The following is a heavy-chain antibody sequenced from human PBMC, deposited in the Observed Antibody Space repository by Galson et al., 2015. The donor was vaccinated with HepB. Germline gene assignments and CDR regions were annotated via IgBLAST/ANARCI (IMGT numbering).Heavy chain of an antibody. CDR3: ARGFYGGNSFAPFGY. J-gene: IGHJ4*02. Sequence: SVKVSCKASGYTFTSYYMHWVRQAPGQGLEWMGIINPSGGSTSYAQKFQGRVTMTRDTSTSTVYMELSSLRSEDTAVYYCARGFYGGNSFAPFGYWGQGTLVTVSS. D-gene: IGHD4-23*01. CDR1: GYTFTSYY. V-gene: IGHV1-46*01. CDR2: INPSGGST.